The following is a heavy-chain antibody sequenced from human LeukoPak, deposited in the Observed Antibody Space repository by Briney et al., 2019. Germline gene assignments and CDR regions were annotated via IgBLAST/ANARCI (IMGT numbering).Heavy chain of an antibody. CDR3: ASGSGSYYNWFDP. Sequence: ASVKVSCKASGGTFSSYAISWVRQTPGQGHEWMGGIIPIFGTANYAQKFQGRVTITADESTSTAYMELSSLRSEDTAVYYCASGSGSYYNWFDPWGQGTLVTVSS. V-gene: IGHV1-69*01. CDR2: IIPIFGTA. J-gene: IGHJ5*02. CDR1: GGTFSSYA. D-gene: IGHD3-10*01.